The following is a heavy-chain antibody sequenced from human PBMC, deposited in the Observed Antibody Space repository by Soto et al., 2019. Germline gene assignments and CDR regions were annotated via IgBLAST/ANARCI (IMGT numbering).Heavy chain of an antibody. CDR2: IKSKTDGGTT. V-gene: IGHV3-15*01. CDR1: GFTFSNAW. J-gene: IGHJ4*02. CDR3: TTDPGITIFGVVITIDY. Sequence: GGSLRLSCAASGFTFSNAWMSWVRQAPGKGLEWVGRIKSKTDGGTTDYAAPVQGRFTISRDDSKNTLYLQMNSLKTEDTAVYYCTTDPGITIFGVVITIDYRGQGTLLSVSS. D-gene: IGHD3-3*01.